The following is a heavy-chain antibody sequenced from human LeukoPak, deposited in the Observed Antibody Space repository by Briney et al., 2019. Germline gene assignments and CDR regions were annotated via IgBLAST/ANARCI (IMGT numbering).Heavy chain of an antibody. D-gene: IGHD6-13*01. Sequence: GGSLRLSCSASGFTFSSYSMNWVRQAPGKGLEWVSYISSSSSTIYYADSVKGRFTISRDNAKNSLYLQMNSLRAEDTAVYYRARDVRQQPQLWGQGTLVTVSS. CDR2: ISSSSSTI. J-gene: IGHJ4*02. CDR3: ARDVRQQPQL. CDR1: GFTFSSYS. V-gene: IGHV3-48*01.